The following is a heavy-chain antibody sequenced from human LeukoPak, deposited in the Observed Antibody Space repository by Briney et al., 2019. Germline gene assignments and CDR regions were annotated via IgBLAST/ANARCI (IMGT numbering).Heavy chain of an antibody. V-gene: IGHV4-4*07. CDR2: IYTSGST. CDR3: AREDIVSGYYYGMDV. Sequence: ETLSLXCXXSGGSIXXYYWSWIRQPAGKGLEWIGRIYTSGSTNYNPSLKSRVTMSVDTSKNQFSLKLSSVTAADTAVYYCAREDIVSGYYYGMDVWGQGTTVTVSS. D-gene: IGHD2-15*01. J-gene: IGHJ6*02. CDR1: GGSIXXYY.